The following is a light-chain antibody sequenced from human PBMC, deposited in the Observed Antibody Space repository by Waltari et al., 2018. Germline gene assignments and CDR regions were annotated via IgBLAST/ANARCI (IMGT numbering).Light chain of an antibody. CDR3: QSYDSSLSGSV. CDR1: TSNIGADYG. V-gene: IGLV1-40*01. CDR2: RNT. Sequence: QSVLTQPPSVSGAPGQRVTISCTGSTSNIGADYGVHWYRQVPGTAPKFLISRNTSGPSGVPDRFSGSKSGTSASLAITGLQAEDEADYYCQSYDSSLSGSVFGGGTKLTVL. J-gene: IGLJ3*02.